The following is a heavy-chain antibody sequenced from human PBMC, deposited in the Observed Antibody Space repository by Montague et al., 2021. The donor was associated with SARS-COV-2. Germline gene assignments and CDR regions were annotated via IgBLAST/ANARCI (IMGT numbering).Heavy chain of an antibody. CDR1: GESFSGYY. V-gene: IGHV4-34*01. CDR2: INHCGST. D-gene: IGHD3-10*01. CDR3: SRGRRRLLWFGELFPGGDYYGMDV. Sequence: SETLSLTCAVYGESFSGYYWSWIRQPPAKGLEWIGEINHCGSTNSNPSPKRRVPISVATSKNQFSLTLSSVTAADTAVYYCSRGRRRLLWFGELFPGGDYYGMDVWGQGTTVTVSS. J-gene: IGHJ6*02.